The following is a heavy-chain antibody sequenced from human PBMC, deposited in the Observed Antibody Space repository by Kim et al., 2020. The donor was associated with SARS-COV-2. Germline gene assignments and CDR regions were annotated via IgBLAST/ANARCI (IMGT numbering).Heavy chain of an antibody. CDR1: GGTFSSYA. V-gene: IGHV1-69*13. CDR2: IIPIFGTA. CDR3: ARALIPGGGNSGFGYGMDV. Sequence: SVKVSCKASGGTFSSYAISWVRQAPGQGLEWMGGIIPIFGTANYAQKFQGRVTITADESTSTAYMELSSLRSEDTAVYYCARALIPGGGNSGFGYGMDVWGQGTTVTVSS. D-gene: IGHD3-10*01. J-gene: IGHJ6*02.